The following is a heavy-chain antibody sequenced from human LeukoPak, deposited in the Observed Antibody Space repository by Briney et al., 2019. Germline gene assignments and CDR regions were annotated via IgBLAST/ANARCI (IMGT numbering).Heavy chain of an antibody. Sequence: PSETLSLTCTVSGGSISSSSYYWGWIRQPPGKGLEWIGSIYYSGSTYYNPSLKSRVTISVDTSKNQFSLKLSSVTAADTAVYYCARDMTLYEAAARDDAFDIWGQGTMVTVSS. CDR1: GGSISSSSYY. D-gene: IGHD6-13*01. J-gene: IGHJ3*02. V-gene: IGHV4-39*07. CDR3: ARDMTLYEAAARDDAFDI. CDR2: IYYSGST.